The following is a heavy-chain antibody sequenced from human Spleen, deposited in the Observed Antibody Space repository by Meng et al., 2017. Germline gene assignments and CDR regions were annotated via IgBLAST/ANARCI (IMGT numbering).Heavy chain of an antibody. D-gene: IGHD3-10*01. J-gene: IGHJ4*02. Sequence: GESLKISCKASGYTFTSYAMNWVRQAPGQGLEWMGWINTNTGNPTYAQGFTGRFVFSLDTSVSTAYLQISSLKAEDTAVYYCARGGDYYGSGSDHDYWGQGTLVTVSS. V-gene: IGHV7-4-1*02. CDR1: GYTFTSYA. CDR3: ARGGDYYGSGSDHDY. CDR2: INTNTGNP.